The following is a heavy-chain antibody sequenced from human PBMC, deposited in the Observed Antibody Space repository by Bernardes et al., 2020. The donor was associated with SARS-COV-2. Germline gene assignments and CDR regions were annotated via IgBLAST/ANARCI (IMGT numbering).Heavy chain of an antibody. CDR1: DYTFTNYW. CDR2: IYPGDSDT. J-gene: IGHJ6*02. D-gene: IGHD4-17*01. Sequence: GESLKISCKGADYTFTNYWIGCVRPMRGKVLWWLWIIYPGDSDTKYSPSFQGRVTISADKSVNTAYLQRSSLKASDTAIYYCERRRYGDFGVDVWGQGTTVTVSS. CDR3: ERRRYGDFGVDV. V-gene: IGHV5-51*01.